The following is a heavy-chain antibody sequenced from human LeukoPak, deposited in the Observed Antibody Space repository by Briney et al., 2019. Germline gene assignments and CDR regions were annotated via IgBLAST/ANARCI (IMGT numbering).Heavy chain of an antibody. CDR3: ARDEAAAGPRPFDY. Sequence: PGGSLRLSCAASGFTFDDYGMSWVRQAPEKGLEWVSGINWNGGSTGYADSVKGRFTISRDNAKNSLYLQMNSLRAEDTAVYYCARDEAAAGPRPFDYWGQGTLVTVSS. CDR1: GFTFDDYG. CDR2: INWNGGST. J-gene: IGHJ4*02. V-gene: IGHV3-20*04. D-gene: IGHD6-13*01.